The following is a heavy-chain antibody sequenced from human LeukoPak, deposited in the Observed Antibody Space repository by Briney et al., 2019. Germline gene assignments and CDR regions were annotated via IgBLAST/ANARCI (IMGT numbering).Heavy chain of an antibody. CDR3: AETAGRRSPFDI. Sequence: SETLSLTCTVSGGSISSDYWSWIRQPPGKGLEWIWYLYYSGSTNYNPPPKSRVRISVDTSENQFSLKLSSVTAADTAVYYFAETAGRRSPFDIWGQGTMVTVSS. CDR2: LYYSGST. V-gene: IGHV4-59*03. CDR1: GGSISSDY. J-gene: IGHJ3*02. D-gene: IGHD3-10*01.